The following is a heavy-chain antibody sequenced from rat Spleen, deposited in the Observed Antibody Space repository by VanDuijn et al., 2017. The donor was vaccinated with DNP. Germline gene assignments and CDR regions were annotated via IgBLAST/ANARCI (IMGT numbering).Heavy chain of an antibody. CDR3: ARYSLIKRMWDY. D-gene: IGHD1-2*01. CDR1: GFSLTSYN. CDR2: IIYDGSRT. J-gene: IGHJ2*01. Sequence: VQLKESGPGLVQPSQTLSLTCTVAGFSLTSYNVHWVRQPPGKGLEWVATIIYDGSRTYYRDSVKGRFTISRDNAKSTLYLQMNSLRSEDMATYYCARYSLIKRMWDYWGQGVTVTVSS. V-gene: IGHV5-7*01.